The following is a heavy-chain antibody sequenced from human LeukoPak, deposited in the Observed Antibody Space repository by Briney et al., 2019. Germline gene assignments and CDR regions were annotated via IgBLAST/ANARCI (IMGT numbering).Heavy chain of an antibody. CDR3: ATCDTKTATTLLFDY. D-gene: IGHD2-15*01. J-gene: IGHJ4*02. CDR2: ISYDGSNK. Sequence: GGSLRLSCAASGFTFSSYEMNWVRQAPGKGLEWVAVISYDGSNKYYADSVKGRFTISRDNSKNTLYLQMNSLRAEDTAVYYCATCDTKTATTLLFDYWGQGTLVTVSS. V-gene: IGHV3-30*04. CDR1: GFTFSSYE.